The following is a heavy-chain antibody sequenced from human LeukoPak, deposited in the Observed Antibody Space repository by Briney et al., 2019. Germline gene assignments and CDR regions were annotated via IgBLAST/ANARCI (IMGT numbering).Heavy chain of an antibody. V-gene: IGHV3-30-3*01. Sequence: PGGSLRLSCAASGFTFSSYAMHWVRQAPGKGLEWEAVISYDGSNKYYADSVKGRFTISRDNSKNTLYLQMNSLRAEDTAVYYCARDKGWSGYYRTSNYYYYGMDVWGQGTTVTVSS. CDR1: GFTFSSYA. D-gene: IGHD3-3*01. CDR3: ARDKGWSGYYRTSNYYYYGMDV. CDR2: ISYDGSNK. J-gene: IGHJ6*02.